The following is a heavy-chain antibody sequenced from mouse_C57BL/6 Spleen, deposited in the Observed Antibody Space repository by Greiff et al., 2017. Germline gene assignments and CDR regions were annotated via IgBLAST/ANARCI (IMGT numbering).Heavy chain of an antibody. V-gene: IGHV1-82*01. J-gene: IGHJ4*01. CDR2: IYPADGDT. Sequence: QVQLQQSGPELVKPGASVKISCKASGYAFSSSWMHWVKQRPGQGLEWIGRIYPADGDTNYNGKFKGKATLTADKSSSTAYMQLSSLTSEYSAFDVCARGDYGLYYSMDYWGQGTTVTVSA. D-gene: IGHD1-1*02. CDR1: GYAFSSSW. CDR3: ARGDYGLYYSMDY.